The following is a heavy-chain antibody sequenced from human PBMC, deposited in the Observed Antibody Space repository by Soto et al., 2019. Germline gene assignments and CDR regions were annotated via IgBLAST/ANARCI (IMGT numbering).Heavy chain of an antibody. J-gene: IGHJ6*02. Sequence: GSLRLSCAASGFTFSSYGMHWVRQAPGKGLEWVAVIWYDGSNKYYADSVKGRFTISRDDSKNTLYLQMNSLRAEDTAVYYCARDRETGGIVVVPAAISQYGMDVWGQGTTVTVSS. V-gene: IGHV3-33*01. D-gene: IGHD2-2*01. CDR1: GFTFSSYG. CDR2: IWYDGSNK. CDR3: ARDRETGGIVVVPAAISQYGMDV.